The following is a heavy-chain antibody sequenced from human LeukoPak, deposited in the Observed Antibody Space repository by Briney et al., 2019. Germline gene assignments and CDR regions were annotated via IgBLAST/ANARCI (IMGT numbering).Heavy chain of an antibody. CDR1: GYTFTTFD. D-gene: IGHD6-19*01. CDR3: ASAPSYSSGWYSKFHAFDY. CDR2: MNPNSGKT. Sequence: ASVKVSCKASGYTFTTFDINWVRQATGQGLEWLGWMNPNSGKTGCAQNFQGRLAITWNTSINTAYMELSSLRSEDTAVYYCASAPSYSSGWYSKFHAFDYWGQGTLVTVSS. V-gene: IGHV1-8*02. J-gene: IGHJ4*02.